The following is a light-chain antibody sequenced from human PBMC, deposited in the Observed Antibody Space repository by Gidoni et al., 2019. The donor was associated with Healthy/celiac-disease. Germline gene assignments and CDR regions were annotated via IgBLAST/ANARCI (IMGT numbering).Light chain of an antibody. CDR1: QSVSSN. CDR2: GAS. J-gene: IGKJ4*01. Sequence: EIVMTQSPATLSVSPGERATLSCRASQSVSSNLAWYQQKPGQAPRLLMYGASTRATGIPARFSGSGSGTEFTLTISSLQSEDFAVYYCQQYNNWPALTFGGXTKVEIK. V-gene: IGKV3-15*01. CDR3: QQYNNWPALT.